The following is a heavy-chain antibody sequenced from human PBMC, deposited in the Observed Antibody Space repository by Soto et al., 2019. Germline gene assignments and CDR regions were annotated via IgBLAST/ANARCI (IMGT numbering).Heavy chain of an antibody. CDR2: IYYSGST. V-gene: IGHV4-59*08. D-gene: IGHD2-2*01. Sequence: SEPLSLTCTVSGGSISSYYWSWIRQPPGKGLEWIGYIYYSGSTNYNPSLKSRVTISVDTSKNQFSLKLSSVTAADTAVYYCARHARVPAAMGGNNWFDPWGQGTLVTVSS. CDR1: GGSISSYY. J-gene: IGHJ5*02. CDR3: ARHARVPAAMGGNNWFDP.